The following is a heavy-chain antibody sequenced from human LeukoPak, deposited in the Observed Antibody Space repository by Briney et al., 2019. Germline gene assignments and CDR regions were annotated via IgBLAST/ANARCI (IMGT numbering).Heavy chain of an antibody. V-gene: IGHV3-48*03. Sequence: GGSLRLSCAASGFTFSSYEMNWVRQAPGKAPEWVSYISSSGRTIYYADSVKGRFTISRDNAKNSLYLQMNSLRAEDTAVYYCARDERGAFDIWGQGTMVTVSS. CDR2: ISSSGRTI. CDR1: GFTFSSYE. J-gene: IGHJ3*02. CDR3: ARDERGAFDI. D-gene: IGHD3-16*01.